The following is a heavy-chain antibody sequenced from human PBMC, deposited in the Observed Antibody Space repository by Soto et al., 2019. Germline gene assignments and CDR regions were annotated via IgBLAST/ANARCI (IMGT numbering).Heavy chain of an antibody. Sequence: PGGSLRLSCAASGFTFSSYGMHWVRQAPGKGLEWVAVIWYDGSNKYYADSVKGRFTISRDNSKNTLYLQMNSLRAEDTAVYYCARYLFSGWILYYSGTTVLPYATTFT. J-gene: IGHJ6*02. V-gene: IGHV3-33*01. CDR1: GFTFSSYG. CDR2: IWYDGSNK. D-gene: IGHD6-19*01. CDR3: ARYLFSGWILYYSGTTV.